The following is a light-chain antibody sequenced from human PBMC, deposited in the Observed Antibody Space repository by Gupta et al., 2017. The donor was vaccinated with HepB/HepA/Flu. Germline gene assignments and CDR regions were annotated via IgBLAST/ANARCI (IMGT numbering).Light chain of an antibody. CDR3: TSYTSSSTYV. Sequence: QSALTQPASVSGSPVQSITISCTGISSDVGGYNFVSWYQQHPGKAPKLMIYDVTNRPSGVSNRFSGSKSGNTASLTISGLQAEDEADYYCTSYTSSSTYVFGTGTKVTVL. CDR1: SSDVGGYNF. CDR2: DVT. J-gene: IGLJ1*01. V-gene: IGLV2-14*03.